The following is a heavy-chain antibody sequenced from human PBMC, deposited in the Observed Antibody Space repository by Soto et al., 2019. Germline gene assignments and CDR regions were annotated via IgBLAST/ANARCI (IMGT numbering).Heavy chain of an antibody. CDR1: GGTFSSYT. CDR2: IIPILGIA. D-gene: IGHD3-10*01. J-gene: IGHJ4*02. Sequence: QVQLVQSGAEVKKPGSSVKVSCKASGGTFSSYTISWVRQAPGQGLEWMGRIIPILGIANYAQKFQGRVTIXXDXSXXKAYMELSSLRSEYTAVYYCARGDLVRGVISPIDYWGQGTLVTVSS. CDR3: ARGDLVRGVISPIDY. V-gene: IGHV1-69*02.